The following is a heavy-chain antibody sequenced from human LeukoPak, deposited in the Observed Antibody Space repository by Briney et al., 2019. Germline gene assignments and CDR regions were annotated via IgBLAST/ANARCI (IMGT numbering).Heavy chain of an antibody. CDR1: GYSFTGYN. CDR3: ARADSGTYSINY. CDR2: MIPNSGDT. D-gene: IGHD1-26*01. V-gene: IGHV1-2*02. Sequence: VSVKVSCKASGYSFTGYNIHWVRQAPGQGLEWMGWMIPNSGDTNTAQEFQGRVAMTRDTSINTAYMELTGLRSDDTAIYYCARADSGTYSINYWGQGTLVTVFS. J-gene: IGHJ4*02.